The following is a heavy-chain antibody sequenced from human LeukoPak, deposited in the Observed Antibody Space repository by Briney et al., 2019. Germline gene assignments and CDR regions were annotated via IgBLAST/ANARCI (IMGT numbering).Heavy chain of an antibody. CDR1: EFTLSRYW. V-gene: IGHV3-7*01. J-gene: IGHJ4*02. CDR3: ATSDY. CDR2: INQDGSEK. Sequence: GGSPRLSCAASEFTLSRYWMSWVRQAPGKGLEWVANINQDGSEKYYVDSVKGRFTISRDNAKNSLYLQMNSLRAEDTAVYYCATSDYWGQGTLVTVSS.